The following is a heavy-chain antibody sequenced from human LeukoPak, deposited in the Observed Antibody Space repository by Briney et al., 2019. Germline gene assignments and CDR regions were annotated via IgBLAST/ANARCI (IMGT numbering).Heavy chain of an antibody. CDR2: IYYSGST. Sequence: PAETLSLTCTVSGGSVSSGSYYWSWIRQPPGKGLEWIGYIYYSGSTNYNPSLKIRVTISVDTSKNQFSLKLSSVTDADTAVYYCARDQWLVGAFDIWGQGTMVTVSS. CDR3: ARDQWLVGAFDI. J-gene: IGHJ3*02. CDR1: GGSVSSGSYY. D-gene: IGHD6-19*01. V-gene: IGHV4-61*01.